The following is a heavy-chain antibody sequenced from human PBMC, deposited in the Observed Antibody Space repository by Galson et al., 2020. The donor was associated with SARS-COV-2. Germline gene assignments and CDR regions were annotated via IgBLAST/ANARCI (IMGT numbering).Heavy chain of an antibody. V-gene: IGHV1-2*02. Sequence: ASVQVSCKASGYRFTGYHLYWVRQAPGQGLECVGWINPDTGATKYDQKFQGRVTMTRDTTTDTAYMELTRLRSDDTAVDYCARLVYSPYDNWFDCWGQGTLVTVSP. CDR1: GYRFTGYH. CDR2: INPDTGAT. J-gene: IGHJ5*01. D-gene: IGHD5-12*01. CDR3: ARLVYSPYDNWFDC.